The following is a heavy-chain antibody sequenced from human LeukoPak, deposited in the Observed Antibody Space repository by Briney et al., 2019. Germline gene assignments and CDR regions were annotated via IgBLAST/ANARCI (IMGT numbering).Heavy chain of an antibody. CDR2: ISGSGDST. V-gene: IGHV3-23*01. Sequence: GGSLRLSCAASGFTFSNYAMRWVRQAPGKGLEWVSGISGSGDSTYYADSVKGRFTISRDNSKNTLYLQMNSLRPEDTALYFCARETNYYDSSNWFEPWGQGTLVTVSS. D-gene: IGHD3-22*01. CDR3: ARETNYYDSSNWFEP. CDR1: GFTFSNYA. J-gene: IGHJ5*02.